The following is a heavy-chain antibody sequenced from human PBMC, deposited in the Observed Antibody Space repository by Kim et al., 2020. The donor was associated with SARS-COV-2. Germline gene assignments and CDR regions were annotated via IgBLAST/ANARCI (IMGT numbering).Heavy chain of an antibody. J-gene: IGHJ6*03. CDR3: AKDRYCSSTSCYSYYYYMDV. V-gene: IGHV3-23*01. D-gene: IGHD2-2*01. Sequence: RFTISRDNSKNTLYLQMNSLRAEDTAVYYCAKDRYCSSTSCYSYYYYMDVWGKGTTVTVSS.